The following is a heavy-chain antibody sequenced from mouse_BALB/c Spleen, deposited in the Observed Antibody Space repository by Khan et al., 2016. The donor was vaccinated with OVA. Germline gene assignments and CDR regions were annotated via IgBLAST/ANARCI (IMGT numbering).Heavy chain of an antibody. Sequence: EVELVESGGGLVQPGGSRKLSCAASGFTFSSFEIHWVRQAPKKGLEWVAYISSGSSTIYYVDTVKGRFTISRDIPKNTLFLQMTSLRSEDTAMYYCARSGGNFHWYFDVWGAGTSVTVSS. J-gene: IGHJ1*01. D-gene: IGHD2-1*01. CDR2: ISSGSSTI. CDR1: GFTFSSFE. V-gene: IGHV5-17*02. CDR3: ARSGGNFHWYFDV.